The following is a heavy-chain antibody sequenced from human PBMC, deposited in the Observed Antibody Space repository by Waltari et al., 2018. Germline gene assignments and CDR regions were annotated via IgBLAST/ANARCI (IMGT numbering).Heavy chain of an antibody. J-gene: IGHJ4*02. CDR1: GYSISSGYY. CDR3: ARDHRYYDFWSSDY. CDR2: IYHSVST. Sequence: QVQLQESGPGLVKPSETLSLTCAVSGYSISSGYYWGWIRQPPGKGLEWIGSIYHSVSTYYNPSLKSRVTISVDTSKNQFSLKLSSVTAADTAVYYCARDHRYYDFWSSDYWGQGTLVTVSS. V-gene: IGHV4-38-2*02. D-gene: IGHD3-3*01.